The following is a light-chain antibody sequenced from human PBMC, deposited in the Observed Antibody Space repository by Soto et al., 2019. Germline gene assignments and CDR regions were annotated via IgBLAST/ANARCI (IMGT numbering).Light chain of an antibody. V-gene: IGKV3-11*01. J-gene: IGKJ3*01. CDR3: QQRGA. CDR2: EAS. Sequence: EIVLTQSPATLSLSPRERATLSCRASQSVSSYLAWYQQKPGQAPRLLIYEASNRATGIPARFSGSGSGTDFTLTISSLEPEDFAAYYCQQRGAFGPGTKVDIK. CDR1: QSVSSY.